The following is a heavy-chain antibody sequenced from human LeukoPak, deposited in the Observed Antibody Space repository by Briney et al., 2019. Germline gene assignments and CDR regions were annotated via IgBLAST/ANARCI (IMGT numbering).Heavy chain of an antibody. CDR2: IYYSGST. CDR1: GGSISGGGYY. V-gene: IGHV4-31*03. D-gene: IGHD5-24*01. Sequence: SEPLSLTCTVSGGSISGGGYYWSWIRQHPGKGLEWIGYIYYSGSTYYNPSLKSRVTISVDTSKNQFSLKLSSVTAADTAVYYCARSVEMATIACGYWGQGTLVTVSS. CDR3: ARSVEMATIACGY. J-gene: IGHJ4*02.